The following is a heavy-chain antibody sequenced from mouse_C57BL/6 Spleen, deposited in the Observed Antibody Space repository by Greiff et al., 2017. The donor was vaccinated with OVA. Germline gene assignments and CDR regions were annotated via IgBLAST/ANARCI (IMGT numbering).Heavy chain of an antibody. Sequence: QVQLQQSGPGLVQPSQSLSITCTVSGFSLTSYGVHWVRQSPGKGLEWLGVIWSGGSTDYYAAFISRLSISKDNSKSQVFFKMNSQQADDTAIYYCARNPSGSSLYAMDYWGQGTSVTVSS. CDR3: ARNPSGSSLYAMDY. CDR1: GFSLTSYG. J-gene: IGHJ4*01. D-gene: IGHD1-1*01. V-gene: IGHV2-2*01. CDR2: IWSGGST.